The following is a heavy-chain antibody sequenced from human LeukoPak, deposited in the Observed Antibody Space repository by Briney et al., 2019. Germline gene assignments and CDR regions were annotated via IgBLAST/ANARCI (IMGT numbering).Heavy chain of an antibody. CDR1: GGSISSSAYF. CDR3: VRAAAEPTRGHEDFDC. CDR2: MSYGGNA. D-gene: IGHD6-13*01. V-gene: IGHV4-39*01. Sequence: KPSETLSLTCTVSGGSISSSAYFWGWIRQPPGKGLEWIGTMSYGGNAYYNPSHMSRVTMSVDTSKSQLSLNLRSMTAADTAVYYCVRAAAEPTRGHEDFDCWGQGTLVTVSS. J-gene: IGHJ4*02.